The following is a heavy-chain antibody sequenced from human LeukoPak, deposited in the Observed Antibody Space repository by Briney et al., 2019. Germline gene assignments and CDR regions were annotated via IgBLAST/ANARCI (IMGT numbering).Heavy chain of an antibody. CDR1: GYTFTGYY. Sequence: ASVKVSCKASGYTFTGYYIHWVRQAPGQGLEWMGWINPNSGGTNYAQKFQGRVTMTRDTSISTAYMELSRLRSDDTAVYYCARDRSHGIVGATSFDYWGQGTLVTVSS. D-gene: IGHD1-26*01. CDR2: INPNSGGT. V-gene: IGHV1-2*02. CDR3: ARDRSHGIVGATSFDY. J-gene: IGHJ4*02.